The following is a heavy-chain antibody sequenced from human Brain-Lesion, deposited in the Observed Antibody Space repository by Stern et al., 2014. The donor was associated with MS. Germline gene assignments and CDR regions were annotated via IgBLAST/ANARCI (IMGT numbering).Heavy chain of an antibody. CDR1: GFTFGSCA. V-gene: IGHV3-30*18. Sequence: MQLVESGGGVVQPRRPLRLSCVASGFTFGSCAMHWVRQAPGKGLEWVAGASYDGRHKYYADSLKGRFTLSSDNSQNTLYMQMSSLRPEDTAVYYCAKDRQYLTYFFDHWGQGSLGTVSS. D-gene: IGHD2/OR15-2a*01. CDR3: AKDRQYLTYFFDH. CDR2: ASYDGRHK. J-gene: IGHJ5*02.